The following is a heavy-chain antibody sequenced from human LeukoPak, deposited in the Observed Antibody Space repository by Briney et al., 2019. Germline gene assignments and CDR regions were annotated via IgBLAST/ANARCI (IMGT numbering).Heavy chain of an antibody. CDR3: ARVQGSSGPGIFEY. CDR2: IKQDGSEK. Sequence: GGSLRLSCAASGFTFSNYWMSWVRQAPGKGLERVANIKQDGSEKFSVDSVKGRLTISRDNAKNSLYLQMNSLRVEDTAVYYCARVQGSSGPGIFEYWGQGTLVTVSS. D-gene: IGHD6-19*01. CDR1: GFTFSNYW. V-gene: IGHV3-7*01. J-gene: IGHJ4*02.